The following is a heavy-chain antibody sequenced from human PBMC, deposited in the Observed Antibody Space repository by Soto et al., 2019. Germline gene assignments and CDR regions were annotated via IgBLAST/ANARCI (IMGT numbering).Heavy chain of an antibody. V-gene: IGHV1-69*02. CDR1: GGTSTIYT. D-gene: IGHD3-16*01. CDR3: TTEKYGAGRVGVYY. CDR2: IVPTLRLT. Sequence: QVQLVQSGAEVKKPGSSLKVSCETSGGTSTIYTISWVRQAPGQGLQWMGRIVPTLRLTNYAQEFQGRLTLTAATATSTAHMELSSLTSEDAAVYYCTTEKYGAGRVGVYYWGQGTLVTVSS. J-gene: IGHJ4*02.